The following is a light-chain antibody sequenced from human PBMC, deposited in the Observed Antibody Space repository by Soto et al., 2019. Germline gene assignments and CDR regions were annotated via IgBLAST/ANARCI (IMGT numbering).Light chain of an antibody. Sequence: QSALTQPASVSGSPGQSITISCTGTSSDVGGYNYVSWYQQHPGKAPKLMIYEVSNRPPGVSNRFSGSKSGNTASLTISGLQAEDEADYYCSSYTSPKYVFGTGTKVTVL. V-gene: IGLV2-14*01. CDR2: EVS. J-gene: IGLJ1*01. CDR1: SSDVGGYNY. CDR3: SSYTSPKYV.